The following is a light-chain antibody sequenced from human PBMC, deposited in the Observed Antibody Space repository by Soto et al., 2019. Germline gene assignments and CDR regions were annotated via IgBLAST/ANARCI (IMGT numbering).Light chain of an antibody. J-gene: IGKJ4*01. V-gene: IGKV3-20*01. CDR1: QTVRNNY. CDR3: QQFSSYPLT. Sequence: VLTQSPGTLSLSPGERASLSWGASQTVRNNYLAWYQQKHGQAPRLMMCDASSRATGIPDRFSGGVSGTDGTLTISRLEPEDGSVYYCQQFSSYPLTFGGGTKVDIK. CDR2: DAS.